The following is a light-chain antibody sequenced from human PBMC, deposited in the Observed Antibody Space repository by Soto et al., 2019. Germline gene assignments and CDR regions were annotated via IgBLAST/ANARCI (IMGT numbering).Light chain of an antibody. CDR1: SSNIENNY. CDR2: EDT. V-gene: IGLV1-51*02. CDR3: ATCDSSLSAGG. Sequence: QSVLTQPPSVSPAPGQKVTISCSGSSSNIENNYVSWYQQLPGKAPKLLIYEDTTRHSAVPDRFSGSKSGTSATMGITGLQFADEADYYWATCDSSLSAGGFGTGTKVA. J-gene: IGLJ1*01.